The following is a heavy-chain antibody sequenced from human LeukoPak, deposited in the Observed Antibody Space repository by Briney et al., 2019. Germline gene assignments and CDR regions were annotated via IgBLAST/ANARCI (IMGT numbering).Heavy chain of an antibody. CDR1: GYSISSGYY. D-gene: IGHD4-17*01. CDR3: ARLYGAKPWYYFDY. Sequence: PSETLSLTCAVSGYSISSGYYRGWIRQPPGKGLEWIGSIYHSGSTYYNPSLKSRVTISVDTSKNQFSLKLSSVTAADTAVYYCARLYGAKPWYYFDYWGQGTLVTVSS. J-gene: IGHJ4*02. V-gene: IGHV4-38-2*01. CDR2: IYHSGST.